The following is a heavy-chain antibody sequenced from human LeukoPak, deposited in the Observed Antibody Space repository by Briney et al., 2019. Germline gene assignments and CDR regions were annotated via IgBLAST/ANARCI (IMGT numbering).Heavy chain of an antibody. J-gene: IGHJ4*02. CDR2: MYPGDSDT. CDR1: GYRFTSYW. D-gene: IGHD3-22*01. Sequence: GESLKISCKGSGYRFTSYWIGWVRQMPGKGLEWMGIMYPGDSDTRYSPSFQGQVTISADKSISTAYLQWSSLKASDTAMYYCARREYYYDSSGYYYYFDYWGQGTLVTVSS. V-gene: IGHV5-51*01. CDR3: ARREYYYDSSGYYYYFDY.